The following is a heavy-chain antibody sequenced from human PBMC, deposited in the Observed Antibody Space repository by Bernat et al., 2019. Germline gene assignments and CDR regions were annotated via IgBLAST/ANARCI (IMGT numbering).Heavy chain of an antibody. J-gene: IGHJ4*02. D-gene: IGHD3/OR15-3a*01. V-gene: IGHV3-48*02. CDR2: ISSSSSTI. Sequence: EVQLVESGGGVVQPGGSLRLSCAASGFTFSSYSMNWVRQAPGKGLEWVSYISSSSSTIYYADSVKGRFTISRDNAKNSLYLQMNSLRDEDTAVYYFARDSGLADTHSHGPAFYWGPGTMVTVSS. CDR3: ARDSGLADTHSHGPAFY. CDR1: GFTFSSYS.